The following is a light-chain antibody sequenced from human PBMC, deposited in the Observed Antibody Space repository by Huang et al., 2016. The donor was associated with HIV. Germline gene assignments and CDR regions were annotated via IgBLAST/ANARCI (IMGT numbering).Light chain of an antibody. CDR3: QRYDTYLYS. CDR1: QSIDDW. CDR2: KTP. J-gene: IGKJ2*03. V-gene: IGKV1-5*03. Sequence: DIQMTQSPSTLSASVGDRVTITCRASQSIDDWLAWYQQKPGQAPKLLIYKTPRLQNGVPSRFSGGRSGSDFTITISSLQPDDCATYYCQRYDTYLYSFGQGTKLEIK.